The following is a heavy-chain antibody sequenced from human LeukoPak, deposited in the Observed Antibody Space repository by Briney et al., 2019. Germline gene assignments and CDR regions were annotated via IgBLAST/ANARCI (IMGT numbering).Heavy chain of an antibody. CDR1: ASTFSNDA. CDR2: VSYDETNK. Sequence: GGSLRLSCAASASTFSNDAIHWVRQAPGKGLEWVAVVSYDETNKYYADSVKGRFTISRDNSKNTVYLQMSSLRAEDTAVYYCLGGTGWIFDYWGQGTLVTVSS. J-gene: IGHJ4*02. V-gene: IGHV3-30-3*01. D-gene: IGHD6-19*01. CDR3: LGGTGWIFDY.